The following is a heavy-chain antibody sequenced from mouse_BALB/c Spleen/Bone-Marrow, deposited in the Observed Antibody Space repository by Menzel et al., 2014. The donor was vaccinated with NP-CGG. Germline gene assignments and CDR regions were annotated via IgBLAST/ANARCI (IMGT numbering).Heavy chain of an antibody. Sequence: LVKTGASVKISCKASGYSFTGYYIHWVKQSYGKSLEWIGYISCYNGATSYNQKFKGKATFTVDTSSSTAYVQFNSLTSEDSAVYYCASPIYYDSWFAYWGQGTLVTVSA. V-gene: IGHV1S34*01. CDR1: GYSFTGYY. CDR3: ASPIYYDSWFAY. J-gene: IGHJ3*01. CDR2: ISCYNGAT. D-gene: IGHD2-4*01.